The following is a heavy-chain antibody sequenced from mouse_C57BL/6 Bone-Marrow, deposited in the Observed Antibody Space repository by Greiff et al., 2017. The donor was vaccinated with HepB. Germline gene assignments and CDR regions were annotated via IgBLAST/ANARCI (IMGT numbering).Heavy chain of an antibody. Sequence: EVQLVESGPGLVKPSQSLSLTCSVTGYSITSGYYWNWIRQFPGNKLEWMGYISYDGSNNYNPSLKNRISITRDTSKNQFFLKLNSVTTEDTATYYCARLRYEFAYWGQGTLVTVSA. J-gene: IGHJ3*01. CDR3: ARLRYEFAY. CDR1: GYSITSGYY. D-gene: IGHD1-1*01. CDR2: ISYDGSN. V-gene: IGHV3-6*01.